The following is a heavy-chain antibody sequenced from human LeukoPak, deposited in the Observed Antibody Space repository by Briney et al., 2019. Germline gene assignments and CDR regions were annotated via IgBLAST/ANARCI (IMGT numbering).Heavy chain of an antibody. D-gene: IGHD4-17*01. CDR3: ARGFRSVTTWGYFDY. V-gene: IGHV3-30*03. Sequence: GGSLRLSCAASGFTFSSYGMHWVRQAPGKGLEWVAVISYDGRNKFYVDSVKGRFTISRDNSRNTLSLQMNSLRVDDTAVYYCARGFRSVTTWGYFDYWGQGALVTVSS. CDR2: ISYDGRNK. CDR1: GFTFSSYG. J-gene: IGHJ4*02.